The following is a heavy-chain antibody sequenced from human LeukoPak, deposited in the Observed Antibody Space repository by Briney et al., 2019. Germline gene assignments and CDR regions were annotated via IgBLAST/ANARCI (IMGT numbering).Heavy chain of an antibody. CDR2: INAGNGNT. D-gene: IGHD3-22*01. CDR3: ARDRGSGYRDY. Sequence: MXWVRQAPGXXXEWMGWINAGNGNTKYSQKFQGRVTITRDTSASTAYMELSSLRSEDTAVYYCARDRGSGYRDYWGQGTLVTVSS. V-gene: IGHV1-3*01. J-gene: IGHJ4*02.